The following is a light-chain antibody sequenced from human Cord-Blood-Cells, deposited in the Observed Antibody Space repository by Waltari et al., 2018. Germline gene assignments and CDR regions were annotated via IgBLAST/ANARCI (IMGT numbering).Light chain of an antibody. CDR2: AAS. CDR1: QSISSH. V-gene: IGKV1-39*01. CDR3: QQSYSTLPMYS. J-gene: IGKJ2*03. Sequence: DIQMTQSPSSLSASVGDRVTITCRASQSISSHLNWYQQKPGKAPKLLIYAASSLQSGVPSRFSGSGSGTDFTLTISSLQPEDFATYYCQQSYSTLPMYSFGQGTKLEIK.